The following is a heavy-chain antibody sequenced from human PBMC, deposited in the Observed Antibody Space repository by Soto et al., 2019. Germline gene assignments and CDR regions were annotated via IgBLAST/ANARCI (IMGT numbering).Heavy chain of an antibody. D-gene: IGHD6-19*01. CDR1: GYTFTSYG. V-gene: IGHV1-18*01. CDR2: ISAYNGNT. CDR3: AITGYSSGWYAKMGHWFDP. Sequence: ASVKVSCKASGYTFTSYGISWVRQAPGQGLEWMGWISAYNGNTNYAQKLQGRVTMTTDTSTSTAYMELRSLRSDDTAVYYCAITGYSSGWYAKMGHWFDPWGQGTLVTVSS. J-gene: IGHJ5*02.